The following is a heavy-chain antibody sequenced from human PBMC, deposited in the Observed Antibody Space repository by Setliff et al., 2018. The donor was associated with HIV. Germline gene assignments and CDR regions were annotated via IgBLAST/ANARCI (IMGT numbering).Heavy chain of an antibody. CDR3: ARQVGEGKWYLDS. CDR2: IHQSGTS. CDR1: GVAVNNDDDY. Sequence: SETLSLTCAVSGVAVNNDDDYWGWIRQPPGKGLEWIAIIHQSGTSHKRPSLKSRVTISIDTSENLFSLKLSGVTAADTAIYYCARQVGEGKWYLDSWGHGTLVTVSS. V-gene: IGHV4-39*01. J-gene: IGHJ4*01. D-gene: IGHD1-26*01.